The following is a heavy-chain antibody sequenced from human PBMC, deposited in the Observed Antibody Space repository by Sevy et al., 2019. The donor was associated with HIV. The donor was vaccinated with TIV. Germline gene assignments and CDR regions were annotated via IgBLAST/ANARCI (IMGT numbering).Heavy chain of an antibody. CDR2: ISSSSSTI. CDR1: GFTFSSYS. Sequence: GGSLRLSCAASGFTFSSYSMNSVRQAPGKGLEWVSYISSSSSTIYYADSVKGRFTISRDNAKNSLYLQMNSLRAEDTAVYYCARDPNYDILTGYPSYGMDVWGQGTTVTVSS. CDR3: ARDPNYDILTGYPSYGMDV. D-gene: IGHD3-9*01. V-gene: IGHV3-48*01. J-gene: IGHJ6*02.